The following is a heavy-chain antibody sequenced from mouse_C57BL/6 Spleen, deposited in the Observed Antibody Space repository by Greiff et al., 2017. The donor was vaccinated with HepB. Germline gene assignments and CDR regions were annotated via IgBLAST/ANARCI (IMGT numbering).Heavy chain of an antibody. CDR2: IYPGDGDT. D-gene: IGHD4-1*01. CDR1: GYAFSSSR. Sequence: QVQLQHSGPELVKPGASVKISCKASGYAFSSSRMNWVKQRPGKGLEWIGRIYPGDGDTNYNGKFKGKATLTADKSSSTAYMQLSSLTSEDSAVYFCARSYLGWGQGTTLTVSS. CDR3: ARSYLG. V-gene: IGHV1-82*01. J-gene: IGHJ2*01.